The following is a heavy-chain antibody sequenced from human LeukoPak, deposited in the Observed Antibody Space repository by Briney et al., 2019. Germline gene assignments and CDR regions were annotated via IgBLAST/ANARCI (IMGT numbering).Heavy chain of an antibody. CDR1: GASVNRHY. J-gene: IGHJ4*02. D-gene: IGHD1-26*01. CDR3: ARGWASGSYYNY. CDR2: FYYSDNSANT. Sequence: PSETLSLTCTVSGASVNRHYWNWIWQPPGKELEWIGNFYYSDNSANTNYNPSLRRRVTISVDTSKNQFSLKLSSVTAADTAVYYCARGWASGSYYNYWGQGTLVT. V-gene: IGHV4-59*02.